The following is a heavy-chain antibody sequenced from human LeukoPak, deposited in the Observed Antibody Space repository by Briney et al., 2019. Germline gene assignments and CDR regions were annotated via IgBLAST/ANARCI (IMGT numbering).Heavy chain of an antibody. J-gene: IGHJ4*02. D-gene: IGHD6-19*01. CDR1: GFTISSYA. V-gene: IGHV3-21*01. Sequence: GGSLRLSCAASGFTISSYAMSWVRQAPGKGLEWVSSISSSSSYIYYADSVKGRFTISRDNAKNSLYLQMNSLRAEDTAVYYCARACGWYVFDYWGQGTLVTVSS. CDR2: ISSSSSYI. CDR3: ARACGWYVFDY.